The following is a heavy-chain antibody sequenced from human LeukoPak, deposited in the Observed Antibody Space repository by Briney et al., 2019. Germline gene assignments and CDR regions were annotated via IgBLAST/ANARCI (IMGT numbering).Heavy chain of an antibody. CDR2: ISYDGSNK. D-gene: IGHD4/OR15-4a*01. J-gene: IGHJ4*02. CDR1: GFTFGSYS. V-gene: IGHV3-30*18. CDR3: ANSANLDY. Sequence: GGSLRLSCAASGFTFGSYSMHWVRQAPGKGLEWVAVISYDGSNKYYADSVKGRFTISRDNSKNTLYLQMNSLRAEDTAVYYCANSANLDYWGQGTLVTVSS.